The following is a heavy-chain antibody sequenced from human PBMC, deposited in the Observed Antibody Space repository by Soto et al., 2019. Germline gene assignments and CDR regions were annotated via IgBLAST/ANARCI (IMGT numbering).Heavy chain of an antibody. CDR1: GYTFTSYW. Sequence: GESLKISCKVSGYTFTSYWTGWVRQMPGKGLEWMGLIYPGDSDTRYSPSFRGHVTISADKSINTAYLQWSSLEASDTAMYYCVRRYYGSDSYYFDYWGQGTLVTVAS. V-gene: IGHV5-51*01. J-gene: IGHJ4*02. D-gene: IGHD3-10*01. CDR2: IYPGDSDT. CDR3: VRRYYGSDSYYFDY.